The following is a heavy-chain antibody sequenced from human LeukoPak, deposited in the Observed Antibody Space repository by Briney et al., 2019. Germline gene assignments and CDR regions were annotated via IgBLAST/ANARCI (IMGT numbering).Heavy chain of an antibody. CDR3: AKGDSGYSGSHLDY. V-gene: IGHV3-9*01. Sequence: GGSLRLSCAASGFTFDDYAMHWVRQAPGKGLEWVSYISWNSGTIAYADSVKGRFTISRDNAKNSLYLQMNSLRAEDTALYHCAKGDSGYSGSHLDYWGQGTLVTVSS. D-gene: IGHD5-12*01. J-gene: IGHJ4*02. CDR1: GFTFDDYA. CDR2: ISWNSGTI.